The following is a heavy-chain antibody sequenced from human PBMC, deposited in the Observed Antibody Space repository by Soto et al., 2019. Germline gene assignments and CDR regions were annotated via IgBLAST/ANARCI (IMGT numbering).Heavy chain of an antibody. CDR3: ARDSSGWDNWFDP. D-gene: IGHD6-19*01. Sequence: QVPLQESGPGLVKPSQTLSLTCTVSGGSISSGGYYWSWIRQHPGKGLEWIGYIYYSGSTYYNPSLKSRVTISVDTSKNQFALKLSSVTAADTAGYYCARDSSGWDNWFDPWGQGTLVTVSS. J-gene: IGHJ5*02. CDR1: GGSISSGGYY. CDR2: IYYSGST. V-gene: IGHV4-31*03.